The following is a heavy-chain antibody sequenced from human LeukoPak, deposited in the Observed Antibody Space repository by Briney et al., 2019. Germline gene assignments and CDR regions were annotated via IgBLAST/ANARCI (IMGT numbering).Heavy chain of an antibody. CDR1: GFTFETYW. D-gene: IGHD2-2*01. Sequence: GGSLRLSCVASGFTFETYWMSWVRQAPGKGLEWLANIKHDGREKYYVDSVKGRFTISRDNATASVYLHMNSLRVEDTAIYYCARVRFPADCWGQGTLVTVSS. CDR3: ARVRFPADC. CDR2: IKHDGREK. V-gene: IGHV3-7*01. J-gene: IGHJ4*02.